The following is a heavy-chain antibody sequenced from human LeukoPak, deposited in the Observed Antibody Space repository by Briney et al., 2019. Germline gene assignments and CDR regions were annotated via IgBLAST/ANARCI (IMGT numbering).Heavy chain of an antibody. CDR3: ARGGPYYYDSSGYSSFDY. CDR2: IIPILGIA. Sequence: ASVKVSCKASGGTFSSYAISWVRQAPGQGLEWMGRIIPILGIANYAQKFQGRVTITADKSTSTAYMELSSLRSEDTAVYCCARGGPYYYDSSGYSSFDYWGQGTLVTVSS. V-gene: IGHV1-69*04. J-gene: IGHJ4*02. CDR1: GGTFSSYA. D-gene: IGHD3-22*01.